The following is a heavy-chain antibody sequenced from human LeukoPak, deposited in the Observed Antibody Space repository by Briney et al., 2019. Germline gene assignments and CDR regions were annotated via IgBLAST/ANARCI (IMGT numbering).Heavy chain of an antibody. J-gene: IGHJ4*02. CDR1: GGSISSGGYY. CDR3: ARARAAILSGVDY. CDR2: IYYSGST. Sequence: ASETLSLTCTVSGGSISSGGYYWSWIRQRPGKGLEWIGYIYYSGSTYYNPSLKSRVTISVDTSKNQFSLKLSSVTAADTAVYYCARARAAILSGVDYWGQGTLVTVSS. D-gene: IGHD2-2*01. V-gene: IGHV4-31*03.